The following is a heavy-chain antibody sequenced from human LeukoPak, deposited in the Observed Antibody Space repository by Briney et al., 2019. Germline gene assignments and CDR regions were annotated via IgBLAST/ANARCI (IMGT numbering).Heavy chain of an antibody. V-gene: IGHV1-69*05. CDR2: IIPIFGTA. Sequence: VASVKVSCKASGGTFSSYATSWVRQAPGQGLEWMGGIIPIFGTANYAQKFQGRVTITTDESTSTAYMELSSLRSEDTAVYYCARACGQQLDGCFDYWGQGTLVTVSS. CDR1: GGTFSSYA. CDR3: ARACGQQLDGCFDY. J-gene: IGHJ4*02. D-gene: IGHD6-13*01.